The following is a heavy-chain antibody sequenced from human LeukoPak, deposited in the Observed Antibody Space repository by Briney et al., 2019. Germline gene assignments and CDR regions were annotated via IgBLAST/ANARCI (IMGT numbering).Heavy chain of an antibody. Sequence: PSETLSLTCAVYGGSFSGYYWSWIRQAPGKGLEWVSYISSSGSTIYYTDSVKGRFTISRDNAKNSLYLQMNSLRAEDTAVYYCARVAETTVTNYYYYYMDVWGKGTTVTISS. V-gene: IGHV3-11*01. CDR2: ISSSGSTI. CDR1: GGSFSGYY. D-gene: IGHD4-17*01. J-gene: IGHJ6*03. CDR3: ARVAETTVTNYYYYYMDV.